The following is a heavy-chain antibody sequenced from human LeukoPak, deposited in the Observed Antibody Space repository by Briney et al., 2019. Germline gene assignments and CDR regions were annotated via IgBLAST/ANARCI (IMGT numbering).Heavy chain of an antibody. V-gene: IGHV1-8*01. CDR3: ARIIGFGEEWYDY. D-gene: IGHD3-10*01. J-gene: IGHJ4*02. CDR1: GYTFTSYD. CDR2: MNPNSGNT. Sequence: EASVKVSCKASGYTFTSYDINWVRQATGQGLEWMGWMNPNSGNTGYAQKFQGRVTMTRNTSISTAYMELRSLKYEDTAVHHCARIIGFGEEWYDYWGQGTLVTVSS.